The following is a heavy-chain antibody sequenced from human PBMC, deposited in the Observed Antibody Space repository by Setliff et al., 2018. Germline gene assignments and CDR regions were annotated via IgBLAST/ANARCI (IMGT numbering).Heavy chain of an antibody. D-gene: IGHD2-2*01. CDR2: IVVGSGNT. V-gene: IGHV1-58*01. CDR1: GYTFTSSA. CDR3: AAEGRVGVPAANYYYYYGMDV. J-gene: IGHJ6*02. Sequence: ASVKVSCKASGYTFTSSAVQWVRQARGQRLEWIGWIVVGSGNTNYAQKFQERVTITRDMSTSTAYMELSSLRSEDTAVYYCAAEGRVGVPAANYYYYYGMDVWGQGTTVTVSS.